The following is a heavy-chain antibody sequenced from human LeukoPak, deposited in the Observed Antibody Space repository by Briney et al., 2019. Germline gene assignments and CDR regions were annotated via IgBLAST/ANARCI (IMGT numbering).Heavy chain of an antibody. CDR1: GFTFTDYT. CDR3: ARDRSYVGFDY. D-gene: IGHD4-23*01. V-gene: IGHV3-69-1*01. Sequence: PGGSLRLPCAASGFTFTDYTISWVRQAPGKGLEWISSISTSSNIYYADSVKGRFTVSRDNAKNSVYLQTNSLRAEDTAVYYCARDRSYVGFDYWGQGTLVTVSS. J-gene: IGHJ4*02. CDR2: ISTSSNI.